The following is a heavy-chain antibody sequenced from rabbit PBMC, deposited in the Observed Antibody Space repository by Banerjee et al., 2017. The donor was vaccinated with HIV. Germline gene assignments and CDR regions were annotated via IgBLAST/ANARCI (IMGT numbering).Heavy chain of an antibody. CDR2: IEYSHGAT. D-gene: IGHD3-1*01. J-gene: IGHJ4*01. Sequence: QEQLEESGGGLVKPGGSLTLTCTASGFSFSSNYYMCWVRQAPGKGLEWVACIEYSHGATYYANWAKGRFTISVPSSTTVTLQMTSLTAADTATYFCVRGWGLWGPGTLVTVS. CDR3: VRGWGL. V-gene: IGHV1S45*01. CDR1: GFSFSSNYY.